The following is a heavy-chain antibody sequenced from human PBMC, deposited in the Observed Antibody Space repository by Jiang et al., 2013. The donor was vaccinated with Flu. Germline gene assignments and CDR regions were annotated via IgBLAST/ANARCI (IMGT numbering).Heavy chain of an antibody. J-gene: IGHJ4*02. CDR1: GFTFGDYA. CDR3: TRDLVRDIILIPATYFDY. V-gene: IGHV3-49*03. Sequence: SGGGLVQPGRSLRLSCTASGFTFGDYAMSWFRQAPGKGLEWVGFIRNKLYRGTTDYAASVKGRFTISRDDSKSIAYLQMSGLKTEDTAVYYCTRDLVRDIILIPATYFDYWGQGALVTVSS. CDR2: IRNKLYRGTT. D-gene: IGHD2-2*01.